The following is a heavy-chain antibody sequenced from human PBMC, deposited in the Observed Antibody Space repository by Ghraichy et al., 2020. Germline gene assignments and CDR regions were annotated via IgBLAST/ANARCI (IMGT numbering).Heavy chain of an antibody. V-gene: IGHV3-30-3*01. J-gene: IGHJ4*02. CDR2: ISYDGSNK. CDR3: ARGSAPIVGLAYYFDY. CDR1: GFTFSSYA. Sequence: GGSLRLSCAASGFTFSSYAMHWVRQAPGKGLEWVAVISYDGSNKYYADSVKGRFTISRDNSKNTLYLQMNSLRAEDTAVYYCARGSAPIVGLAYYFDYWGQGTLVTVSS. D-gene: IGHD2-15*01.